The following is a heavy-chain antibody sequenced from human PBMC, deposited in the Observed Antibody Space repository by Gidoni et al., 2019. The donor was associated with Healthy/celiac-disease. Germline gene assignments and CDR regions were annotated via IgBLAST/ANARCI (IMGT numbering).Heavy chain of an antibody. CDR1: GFTFDDYA. CDR3: AKDGATIPYYYYGMDV. D-gene: IGHD1-26*01. V-gene: IGHV3-9*01. CDR2: IRWNSGSI. J-gene: IGHJ6*02. Sequence: EVQLVESGGGLVQPGRSLRLSCAASGFTFDDYAMHWVRQAPGKGMEWVAGIRWNSGSIGYADSVKGRFTISRDNAKNSLYLQMNSLRAEDTALYYCAKDGATIPYYYYGMDVWGQGTTVTVSS.